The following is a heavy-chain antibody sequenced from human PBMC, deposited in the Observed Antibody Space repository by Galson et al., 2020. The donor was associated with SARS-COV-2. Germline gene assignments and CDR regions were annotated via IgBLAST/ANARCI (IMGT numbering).Heavy chain of an antibody. CDR2: ISHRGTNI. CDR1: GFTFFNYG. J-gene: IGHJ4*02. V-gene: IGHV3-30*18. Sequence: GGSLRLSCAASGFTFFNYGLHWVRQAPGKGLEWVATISHRGTNIYYADSVKGRFTISRDNSKSTLFLEMHSLRAEDTALYYCAKSVDSGYATEDHWGQGTLVTVSS. CDR3: AKSVDSGYATEDH. D-gene: IGHD5-12*01.